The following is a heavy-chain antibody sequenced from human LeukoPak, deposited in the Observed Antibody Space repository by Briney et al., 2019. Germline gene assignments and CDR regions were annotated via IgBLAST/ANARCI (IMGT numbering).Heavy chain of an antibody. Sequence: SVKVSCKASGGTFSSYAISWVRQAPGQGLEWMGGIVPIFGTANYAQKFQGRVTITADESTSTAYMELSSLRSEDTAVYYCARDRSYCSSTSCYGSDDYWGQGTLVTVSS. CDR2: IVPIFGTA. V-gene: IGHV1-69*01. CDR1: GGTFSSYA. CDR3: ARDRSYCSSTSCYGSDDY. J-gene: IGHJ4*02. D-gene: IGHD2-2*01.